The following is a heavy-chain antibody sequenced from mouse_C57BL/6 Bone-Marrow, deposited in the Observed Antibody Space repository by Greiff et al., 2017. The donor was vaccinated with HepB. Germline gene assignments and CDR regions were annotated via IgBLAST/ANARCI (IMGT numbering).Heavy chain of an antibody. J-gene: IGHJ4*01. CDR1: GFNIKDDY. V-gene: IGHV14-4*01. CDR2: IDPENGDT. CDR3: TAYFITTVVAGAMDY. Sequence: EVKLQESGAELVRPGASVKLSCTASGFNIKDDYMHWVKQRPEQGLEWIGWIDPENGDTEYASKFQGKATITADTSSNTAYLQLSSLTSEDTAVYYCTAYFITTVVAGAMDYWGQGTSVTVSS. D-gene: IGHD1-1*01.